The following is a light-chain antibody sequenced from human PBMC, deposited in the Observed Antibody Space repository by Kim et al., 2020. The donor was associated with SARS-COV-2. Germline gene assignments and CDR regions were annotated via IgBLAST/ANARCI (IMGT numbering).Light chain of an antibody. V-gene: IGKV4-1*01. Sequence: RPTITRTSRQTVLSSSNNKNTLAWYQQKSGQPPKLLIYWASTRESGVPDRFSGSGSGTDFTLTISSLQAEDVAVYYCQQYYNPPYTFGQGTKLEIK. CDR2: WAS. CDR3: QQYYNPPYT. J-gene: IGKJ2*01. CDR1: QTVLSSSNNKNT.